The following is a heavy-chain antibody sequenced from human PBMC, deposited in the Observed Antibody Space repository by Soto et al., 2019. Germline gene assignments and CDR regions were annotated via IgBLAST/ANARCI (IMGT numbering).Heavy chain of an antibody. J-gene: IGHJ6*02. CDR3: AKDRGITMIVVVTYYYYYGMDG. V-gene: IGHV3-30*18. CDR1: GFTFSSYG. Sequence: GGSLRLSCAASGFTFSSYGMHWVRQAPGKGLEWVAVISYDGSNKYYADSVKGRFTISRDNSKNTLYLQMNSLRAEDTAVYYCAKDRGITMIVVVTYYYYYGMDGWGQGTTVTVSS. CDR2: ISYDGSNK. D-gene: IGHD3-22*01.